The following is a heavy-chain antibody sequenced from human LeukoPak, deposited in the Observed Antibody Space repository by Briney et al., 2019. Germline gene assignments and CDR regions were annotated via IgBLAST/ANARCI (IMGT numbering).Heavy chain of an antibody. CDR1: GFTFSAYS. J-gene: IGHJ2*01. Sequence: GESLRLSCAASGFTFSAYSMNWVRQAPGKGPEWISYIGRGTSGTHYADSVQGRFTISRDDDKNSLYLQMYSLRVEDTAIYYCAREHSYIYGSQYFDLWGRGALVTVSS. CDR3: AREHSYIYGSQYFDL. D-gene: IGHD5-18*01. CDR2: IGRGTSGT. V-gene: IGHV3-48*01.